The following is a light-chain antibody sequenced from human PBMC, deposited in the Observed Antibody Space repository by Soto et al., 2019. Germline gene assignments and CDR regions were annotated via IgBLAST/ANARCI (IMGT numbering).Light chain of an antibody. J-gene: IGLJ1*01. Sequence: QSVLTQPRSVSGAPGQRVTISCTGSSSNIGANYDVHWYQQRPGTAPKLLIFGNSNRPSGVPDRFSGSKSGTSASLAITGLQAEDEGDYYCQSYDSTLSARYVFGTGTKVTVL. CDR3: QSYDSTLSARYV. V-gene: IGLV1-40*01. CDR2: GNS. CDR1: SSNIGANYD.